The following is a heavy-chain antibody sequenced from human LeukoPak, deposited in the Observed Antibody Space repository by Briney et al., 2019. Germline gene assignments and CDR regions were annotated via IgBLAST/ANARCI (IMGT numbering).Heavy chain of an antibody. V-gene: IGHV4-30-4*07. CDR2: IYYTGTT. CDR1: GGSISSGGYS. J-gene: IGHJ3*02. CDR3: ARDGRYYYAFDI. D-gene: IGHD1-26*01. Sequence: PSETLSLTCAVSGGSISSGGYSWSWIRQPPGKGLEWIGYIYYTGTTYYNPSLKSRVTISVDTSKNQFSLKLNSVTAADTAAYYCARDGRYYYAFDIWGQGTMVTVSS.